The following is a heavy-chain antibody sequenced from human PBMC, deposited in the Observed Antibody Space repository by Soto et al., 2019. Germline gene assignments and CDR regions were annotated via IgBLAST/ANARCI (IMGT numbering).Heavy chain of an antibody. Sequence: QVQLQQWGAGLLKPSETLSLTCAVYGGSLRGYYWSWLRQPLGKVVEWIVEIHPSGSTDYNPSLKSRLTISLDTSKNQFSLKLTSVTAADTAVFYCARGWDGSKTGYWGQGTLVTVSS. CDR2: IHPSGST. V-gene: IGHV4-34*01. J-gene: IGHJ4*02. CDR1: GGSLRGYY. CDR3: ARGWDGSKTGY. D-gene: IGHD6-13*01.